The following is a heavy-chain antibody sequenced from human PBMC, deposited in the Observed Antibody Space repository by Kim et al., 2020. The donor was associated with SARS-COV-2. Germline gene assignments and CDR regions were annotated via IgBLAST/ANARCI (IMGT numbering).Heavy chain of an antibody. CDR1: GFTFSDYY. V-gene: IGHV3-72*01. D-gene: IGHD2-15*01. CDR3: ATLVGGSQAFYR. CDR2: SRNEVNRYTT. Sequence: GGSLRLSCAASGFTFSDYYMDWVRQAPGKGLEWVGRSRNEVNRYTTEYAAAVKGRFTVSRDGSKNFLFLQMNNLLTEDTAVYYCATLVGGSQAFYRWGQGTLVTVSS. J-gene: IGHJ5*02.